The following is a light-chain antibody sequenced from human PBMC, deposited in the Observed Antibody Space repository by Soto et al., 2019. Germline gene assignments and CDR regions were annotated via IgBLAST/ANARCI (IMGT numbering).Light chain of an antibody. V-gene: IGLV2-8*01. CDR1: SSDIGAYNR. J-gene: IGLJ3*02. Sequence: QSVLTQPPSASGSPGQSVTISCTGTSSDIGAYNRVSWYQHYPGKAPKLMIYEVSKRPSGVPDRLSGSKSGNTASLTVSGLQADDEADYYCSSYAGGYNRWVFGGGTKLTVL. CDR3: SSYAGGYNRWV. CDR2: EVS.